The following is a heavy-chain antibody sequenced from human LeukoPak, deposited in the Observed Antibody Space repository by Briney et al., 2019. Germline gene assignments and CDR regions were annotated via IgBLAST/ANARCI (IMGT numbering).Heavy chain of an antibody. J-gene: IGHJ4*02. V-gene: IGHV1-18*01. CDR1: GYTFTSYG. D-gene: IGHD5-12*01. CDR2: MNPYSGNT. Sequence: ASVKVSCKASGYTFTSYGISWVRQAPGQGLEWMGWMNPYSGNTGYAQKLQGRVTMTRDTSTSTAYMELRSLRSDDTAVYYCARTSHYVDIAATIPYGIYYFDYWGQGTLVTVSS. CDR3: ARTSHYVDIAATIPYGIYYFDY.